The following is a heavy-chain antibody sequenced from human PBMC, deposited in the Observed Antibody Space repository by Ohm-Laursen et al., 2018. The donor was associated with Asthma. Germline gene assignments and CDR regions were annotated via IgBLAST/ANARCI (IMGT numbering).Heavy chain of an antibody. J-gene: IGHJ6*02. Sequence: GSLRLSCAASGFTFSSYAMSWVRQAPGKGLEWVSAISGSGGSTYYADSVKGRFTISRDNSKNTLYLQMNSLRAEDTAVYYCAKDRMDWFREPIFYVWGQGTTVTVSS. CDR2: ISGSGGST. V-gene: IGHV3-23*01. CDR1: GFTFSSYA. CDR3: AKDRMDWFREPIFYV. D-gene: IGHD3-10*01.